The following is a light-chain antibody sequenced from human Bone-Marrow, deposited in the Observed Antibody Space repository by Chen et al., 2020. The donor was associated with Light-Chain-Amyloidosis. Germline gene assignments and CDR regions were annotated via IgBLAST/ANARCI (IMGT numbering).Light chain of an antibody. CDR3: QSADSSGTDEVI. CDR2: RDT. V-gene: IGLV3-25*03. CDR1: DLPTKY. J-gene: IGLJ2*01. Sequence: SYELTQPPSVSVSPVQTARIPCSGDDLPTKYAYWYQQKPGQAPVLVIHRDTERPSGISERFSGSSSGTTATLTISGVQAEDEADYHCQSADSSGTDEVIFGGGTKLTVL.